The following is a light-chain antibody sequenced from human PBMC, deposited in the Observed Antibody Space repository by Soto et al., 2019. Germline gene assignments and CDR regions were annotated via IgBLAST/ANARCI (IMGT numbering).Light chain of an antibody. J-gene: IGKJ4*01. CDR1: QSVFEH. V-gene: IGKV1-39*01. Sequence: DVHLTQSPSSLSASTGERVTITCRASQSVFEHLNWYQQRPGKAPKLLIYGATGLYSGVPSRFSGSGFGTDFTLTISSLQAEDVATSYCQQSSSTQLSVGGGTKVEFK. CDR3: QQSSSTQLS. CDR2: GAT.